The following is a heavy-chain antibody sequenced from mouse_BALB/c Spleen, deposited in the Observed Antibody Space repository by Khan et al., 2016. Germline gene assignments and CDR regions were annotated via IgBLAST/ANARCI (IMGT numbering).Heavy chain of an antibody. D-gene: IGHD2-3*01. CDR3: ATLYDGYYDAY. CDR2: IWAGGST. J-gene: IGHJ3*01. Sequence: QVQLKQSGPGLVAPSQSLSITCTVSGFSLTSYGVHWVRQPPGKGLEWLGVIWAGGSTNYNSALMSRMSISKDNSKSPVFLKMNSLQTDDTAMYYCATLYDGYYDAYGGQGTLVTVSA. CDR1: GFSLTSYG. V-gene: IGHV2-9*02.